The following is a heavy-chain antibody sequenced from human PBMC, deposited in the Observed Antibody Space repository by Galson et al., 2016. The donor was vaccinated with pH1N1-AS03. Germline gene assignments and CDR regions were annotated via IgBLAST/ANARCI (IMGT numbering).Heavy chain of an antibody. CDR2: ISSGGDYI. CDR3: ARDGPPQGISVAGSFDF. D-gene: IGHD6-19*01. V-gene: IGHV3-21*01. CDR1: GFTFSGYS. Sequence: SLRLSCAASGFTFSGYSMNWVRQAPGKGLEWVSTISSGGDYIYSSDSLKGRFTISRDNAKNSLYLQMNSLRAEDTAVYYCARDGPPQGISVAGSFDFWGQGTLVTVSS. J-gene: IGHJ4*02.